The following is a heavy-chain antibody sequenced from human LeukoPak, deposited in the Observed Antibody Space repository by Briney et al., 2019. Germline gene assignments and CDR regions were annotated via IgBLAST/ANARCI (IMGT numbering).Heavy chain of an antibody. CDR3: ARVGVARQH. D-gene: IGHD2-21*01. CDR1: GGSIYSSTYY. Sequence: PSETLSLTCTASGGSIYSSTYYWGWIRQPPGKGLEWIGSIYYSGSTYYTPSLKTRVTISVDTSKNQFSLNLSSVTAADTAMYYCARVGVARQHWGQGTLVTVSS. V-gene: IGHV4-39*07. J-gene: IGHJ1*01. CDR2: IYYSGST.